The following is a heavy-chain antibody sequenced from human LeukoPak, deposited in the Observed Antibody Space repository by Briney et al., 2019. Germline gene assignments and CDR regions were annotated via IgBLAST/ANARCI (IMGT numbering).Heavy chain of an antibody. CDR1: GFTFSSYE. V-gene: IGHV3-48*03. CDR3: AELGITMIGGV. Sequence: GGSLRLSCEAPGFTFSSYEMNWVRQAPGKGLGWVSYISSSGSTIYYADSVKGRFTISRDNAKNSLYLQMNSLRAEDTAVYYCAELGITMIGGVWGKGTTVTVSS. CDR2: ISSSGSTI. J-gene: IGHJ6*04. D-gene: IGHD3-10*02.